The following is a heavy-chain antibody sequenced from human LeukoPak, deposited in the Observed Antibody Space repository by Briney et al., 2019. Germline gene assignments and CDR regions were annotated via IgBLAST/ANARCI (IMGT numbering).Heavy chain of an antibody. CDR1: GYTFTSYA. Sequence: ASVKVSCKASGYTFTSYAMHWVRQAPGQRLEWMGWINAGNGNTKYSQEFQGRVTMTRDMSTSTVYMELSSLRSEDTAVYYCVRDWAPGNSGSYAAIDYWGQGTLVTVSS. CDR3: VRDWAPGNSGSYAAIDY. CDR2: INAGNGNT. J-gene: IGHJ4*02. D-gene: IGHD1-26*01. V-gene: IGHV1-3*03.